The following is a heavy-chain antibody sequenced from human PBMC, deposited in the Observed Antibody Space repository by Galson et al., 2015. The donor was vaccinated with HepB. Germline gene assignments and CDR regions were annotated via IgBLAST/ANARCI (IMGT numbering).Heavy chain of an antibody. J-gene: IGHJ4*02. D-gene: IGHD2-21*01. CDR2: MNPDNGKT. CDR1: GYSFINYD. Sequence: SVKVSCKASGYSFINYDMNWVRQATGQGLEWMGWMNPDNGKTGYAQKLQGRVTMTSDTSISTAYLELSSLTAEDTAVYFCARGERGGDVDHWGQGTLVIVSS. CDR3: ARGERGGDVDH. V-gene: IGHV1-8*01.